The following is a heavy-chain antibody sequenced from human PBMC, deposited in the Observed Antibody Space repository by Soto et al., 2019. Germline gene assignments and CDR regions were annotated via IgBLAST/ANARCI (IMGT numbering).Heavy chain of an antibody. CDR3: AKAGYDILTGSYC. Sequence: WSLRPSCAASGFTFSSYAMSWFRQAPGKGLEWVSAISGSGGSTYYADSVKGRFTISRDNSKNTLYLQMNSLRAEDTAVYYYAKAGYDILTGSYCWGQGTLVTVSS. J-gene: IGHJ4*02. D-gene: IGHD3-9*01. CDR2: ISGSGGST. CDR1: GFTFSSYA. V-gene: IGHV3-23*01.